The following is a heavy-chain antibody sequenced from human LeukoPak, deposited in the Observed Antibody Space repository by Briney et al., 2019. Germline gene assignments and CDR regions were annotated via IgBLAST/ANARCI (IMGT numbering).Heavy chain of an antibody. V-gene: IGHV4-39*07. D-gene: IGHD2-15*01. CDR2: IYYSGST. J-gene: IGHJ5*02. Sequence: PSETLSLTCTVSGGSISSSSYYWGWIRQPPGKGLESIGNIYYSGSTNYNPSLKSRVTISVDTSKNQFSLKLSSVTAADTAVYYCARDFSPVVAATEGRFDPWGQGTLVTVSS. CDR1: GGSISSSSYY. CDR3: ARDFSPVVAATEGRFDP.